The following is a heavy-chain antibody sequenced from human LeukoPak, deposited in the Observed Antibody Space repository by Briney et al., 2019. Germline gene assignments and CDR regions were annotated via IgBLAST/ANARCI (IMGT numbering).Heavy chain of an antibody. CDR3: ARGPEMTFYYFDS. J-gene: IGHJ4*02. CDR2: VSSEGKST. D-gene: IGHD2/OR15-2a*01. V-gene: IGHV3-74*01. Sequence: GGSLRLSCAASGFTFSSYWMHWVRQAPGKGLEWVSRVSSEGKSTSFADSVKGRFTISRDNAKNALYLQMSGLRAEDTAVYYCARGPEMTFYYFDSWGQGTLVTVSS. CDR1: GFTFSSYW.